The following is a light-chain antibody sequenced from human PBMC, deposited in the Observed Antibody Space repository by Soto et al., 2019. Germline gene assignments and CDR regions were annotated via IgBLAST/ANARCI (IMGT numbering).Light chain of an antibody. J-gene: IGKJ5*01. CDR1: ESVTNY. Sequence: EIVLTQSPATLSLSPGERGTLSCRASESVTNYLAWYQQKPGQAPRLLVYDVSNRATGIPARFSGGGSGTDFSLTISRLDPEDFAVYYCQQYSSSPITFGQGTRLEIK. CDR3: QQYSSSPIT. V-gene: IGKV3-11*01. CDR2: DVS.